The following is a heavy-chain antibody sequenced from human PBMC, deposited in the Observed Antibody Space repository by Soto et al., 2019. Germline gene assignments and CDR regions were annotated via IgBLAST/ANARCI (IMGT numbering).Heavy chain of an antibody. Sequence: GASVKVSCKASGYTFTGYYMHWVRQAPGQGLEWMGIINPSGGSTSYAQKFQGRVTMTRDTSTSTAYMELRSLRSEDTAVYYCASSFGSGSRAFDYWGQGALVTVSS. CDR1: GYTFTGYY. V-gene: IGHV1-46*01. D-gene: IGHD3-10*01. CDR2: INPSGGST. CDR3: ASSFGSGSRAFDY. J-gene: IGHJ4*02.